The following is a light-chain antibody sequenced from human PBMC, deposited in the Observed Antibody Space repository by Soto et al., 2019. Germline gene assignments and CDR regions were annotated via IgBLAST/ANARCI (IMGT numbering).Light chain of an antibody. CDR1: SSDVGGYNY. CDR3: SSCSSSNTHV. J-gene: IGLJ1*01. Sequence: QSALTQPASVSGSPGQSITISCTGTSSDVGGYNYVSWYQQHPGKAPKLMIYEVSNRPSGVSNRFSGSNSGNTASLTISGLQAEEEADYYCSSCSSSNTHVFGTGTKLTVL. V-gene: IGLV2-14*01. CDR2: EVS.